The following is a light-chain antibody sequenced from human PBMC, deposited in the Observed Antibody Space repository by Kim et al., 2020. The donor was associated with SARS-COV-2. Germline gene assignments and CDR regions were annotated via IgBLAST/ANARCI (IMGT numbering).Light chain of an antibody. V-gene: IGKV3-11*01. CDR1: QSISNS. Sequence: EIVLTQSPATLSLSPGERATLSCRASQSISNSLAWYQQKPGQSPRLVIYDASKRPTGIPARFSGSGSGTDFTLTISSLEPEDFAVFYCLQRSKWPRTFGQGTKLEI. J-gene: IGKJ2*01. CDR2: DAS. CDR3: LQRSKWPRT.